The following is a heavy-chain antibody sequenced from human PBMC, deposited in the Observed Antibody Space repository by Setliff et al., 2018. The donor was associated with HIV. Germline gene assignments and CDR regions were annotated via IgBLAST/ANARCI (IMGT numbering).Heavy chain of an antibody. V-gene: IGHV4-61*02. CDR3: AGDNGANGGPGWLGP. CDR1: GDSISSGNYY. J-gene: IGHJ5*02. D-gene: IGHD2-8*01. CDR2: IYSTGST. Sequence: LSLTCTFSGDSISSGNYYWSWIRQPAGKGLEWIGRIYSTGSTNYNPSLKSRVTMSVDRSKNQFSLKIDSVTAADTAVYFCAGDNGANGGPGWLGPWGQGILVTVSS.